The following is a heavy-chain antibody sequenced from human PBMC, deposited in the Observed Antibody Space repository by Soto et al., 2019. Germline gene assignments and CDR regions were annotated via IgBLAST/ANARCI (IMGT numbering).Heavy chain of an antibody. V-gene: IGHV1-18*01. CDR3: ARDPPPPDY. J-gene: IGHJ4*02. CDR1: DYTFASYD. Sequence: VQLVQSGAEVKKPGASVTVSCKASDYTFASYDISWMRQATAQGLEWMGWISAYDGNTNYAQKPQGRVTMTTDASTSTAYMELRSLGSDDTAVYYCARDPPPPDYWGQGTLVTVSS. CDR2: ISAYDGNT.